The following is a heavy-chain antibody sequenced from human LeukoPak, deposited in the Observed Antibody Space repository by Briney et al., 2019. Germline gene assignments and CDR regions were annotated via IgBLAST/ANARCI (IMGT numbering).Heavy chain of an antibody. D-gene: IGHD5-18*01. CDR1: GFTFSSYA. V-gene: IGHV3-23*01. J-gene: IGHJ4*02. Sequence: GGSLRPSCAASGFTFSSYAMSWVRQAPGKGLEWVSGISGSGGSTYYADSVKGRFTISRDNSKNTLYLQMNTLRAEDTAVYYCAKDLGYSYGSDLDYWGQGTLVTVSS. CDR3: AKDLGYSYGSDLDY. CDR2: ISGSGGST.